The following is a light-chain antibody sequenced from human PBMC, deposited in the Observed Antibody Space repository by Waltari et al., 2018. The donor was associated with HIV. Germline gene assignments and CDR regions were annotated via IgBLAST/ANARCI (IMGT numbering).Light chain of an antibody. CDR2: DAS. CDR1: QRVSSY. CDR3: QQRSNWPLT. Sequence: VLPQSPATLSLSPGDSATLPCRASQRVSSYLAWYQQKPGQAPRLLIYDASNSATGIPARFSGSGSGTDFTLTISSLEPEDFAVYDCQQRSNWPLTFGGGTKVEIK. V-gene: IGKV3-11*01. J-gene: IGKJ4*01.